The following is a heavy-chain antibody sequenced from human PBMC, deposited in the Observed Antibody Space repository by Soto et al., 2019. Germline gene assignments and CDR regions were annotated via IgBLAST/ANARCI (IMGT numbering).Heavy chain of an antibody. CDR1: GGTFSSYA. Sequence: GASVKVSCKASGGTFSSYAISWVRQAPGQGLEWMGGIIPIFGTANYAQKFQGRVTITADESTSTAYMELSSLRSEDTAVYYCAQTARPYYYDSSGYYLGWFDPWGQGTLVTVSS. J-gene: IGHJ5*02. D-gene: IGHD3-22*01. CDR3: AQTARPYYYDSSGYYLGWFDP. V-gene: IGHV1-69*13. CDR2: IIPIFGTA.